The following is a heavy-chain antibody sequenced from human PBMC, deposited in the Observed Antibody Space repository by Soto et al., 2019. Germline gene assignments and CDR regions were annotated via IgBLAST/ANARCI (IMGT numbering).Heavy chain of an antibody. CDR1: GFTFSNAW. CDR3: TLGQQGYAYSSSDY. D-gene: IGHD5-12*01. CDR2: IKSKTDGGTT. Sequence: PGGSLRLSCAASGFTFSNAWMNWVRQAPGKGLEWVGRIKSKTDGGTTDYAAPVKGRFTISRDDSKNTLYLQMNSLKTEDTAVYYCTLGQQGYAYSSSDYWGQGTLVTVSS. V-gene: IGHV3-15*07. J-gene: IGHJ4*02.